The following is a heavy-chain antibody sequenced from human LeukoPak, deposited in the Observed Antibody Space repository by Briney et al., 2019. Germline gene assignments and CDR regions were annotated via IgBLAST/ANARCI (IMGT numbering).Heavy chain of an antibody. CDR3: ARHLSDITSSSNY. CDR1: GNSFSSYW. D-gene: IGHD6-6*01. J-gene: IGHJ4*02. CDR2: NYPRDRRT. V-gene: IGHV5-51*01. Sequence: PGESLKISCKWSGNSFSSYWHAWVRPRAGKGVEWRGINYPRDRRTPYSPSLQDQVTIPADKHISTAYLQWTSLKASCTAMYYCARHLSDITSSSNYWGPGNLDSVSS.